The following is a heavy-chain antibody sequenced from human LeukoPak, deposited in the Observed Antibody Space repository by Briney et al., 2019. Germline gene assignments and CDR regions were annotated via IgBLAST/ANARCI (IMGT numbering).Heavy chain of an antibody. V-gene: IGHV5-51*01. Sequence: GESLKISCQGSGYSFTDYWIGWVRQMPGKGLEWMGIIYPGDSDTRYSPSFQGQVTISADKSISTAYLQWSSLKASDTAMYYCARQTYYDFWSGYPHDAFDIWGQGTMVTVSS. J-gene: IGHJ3*02. CDR3: ARQTYYDFWSGYPHDAFDI. CDR1: GYSFTDYW. D-gene: IGHD3-3*01. CDR2: IYPGDSDT.